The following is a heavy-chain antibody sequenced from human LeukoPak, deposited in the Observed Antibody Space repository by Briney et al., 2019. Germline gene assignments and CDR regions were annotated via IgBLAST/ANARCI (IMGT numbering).Heavy chain of an antibody. CDR3: ASQTYYYDSSGSNAFDI. CDR1: GGSTSSYY. CDR2: IQSSGST. V-gene: IGHV4-4*07. Sequence: SETLSLTCTVSGGSTSSYYWSWVRQPAGGGLEWIGRIQSSGSTNYNPSLKSRVTMSVDTSKNQFSLKLSSVAAADTAVYYCASQTYYYDSSGSNAFDIWGQGTMVTVSS. J-gene: IGHJ3*02. D-gene: IGHD3-22*01.